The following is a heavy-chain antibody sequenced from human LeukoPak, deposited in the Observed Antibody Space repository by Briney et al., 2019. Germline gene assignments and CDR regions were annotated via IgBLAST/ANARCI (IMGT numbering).Heavy chain of an antibody. J-gene: IGHJ3*02. CDR2: IYYSGST. Sequence: SETLSLTCTVSGGSISSYYWSWMRQPPGKGLEWIGYIYYSGSTNYNPSLKSRVTISVDTSKNQFSLKLSSVTAADTAVYYCARDSGSYADDAFDIWGQGTMVTVSS. V-gene: IGHV4-59*01. CDR3: ARDSGSYADDAFDI. CDR1: GGSISSYY. D-gene: IGHD1-26*01.